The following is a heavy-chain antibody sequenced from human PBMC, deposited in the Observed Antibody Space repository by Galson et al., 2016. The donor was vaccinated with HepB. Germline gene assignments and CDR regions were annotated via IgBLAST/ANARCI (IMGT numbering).Heavy chain of an antibody. D-gene: IGHD4-23*01. J-gene: IGHJ4*02. CDR1: GGTFSNYAI. CDR2: IYYTGNT. V-gene: IGHV4-39*07. Sequence: SCKASGGTFSNYAISWIRQPPGGGLEWIGSIYYTGNTYYNSSLKRRAVISVDTSKNQFSLRLSSVTAADTAMYYCARDLLGYGGKPHFDFWGQGTLVTVSS. CDR3: ARDLLGYGGKPHFDF.